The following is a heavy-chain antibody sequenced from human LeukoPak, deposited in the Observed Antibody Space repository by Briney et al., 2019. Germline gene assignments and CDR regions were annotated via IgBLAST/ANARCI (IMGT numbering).Heavy chain of an antibody. CDR1: GGSFSGYY. J-gene: IGHJ3*02. CDR3: ASLRGHDAFDI. Sequence: PSETLSLTCAVYGGSFSGYYWSWISQPPGKGLEWIGEINHSGSTNYNPSLKSRVTISVDTSKNQFSLKLSSVTAADTAVYYCASLRGHDAFDIWGQGTMVTVSS. CDR2: INHSGST. D-gene: IGHD3-10*01. V-gene: IGHV4-34*01.